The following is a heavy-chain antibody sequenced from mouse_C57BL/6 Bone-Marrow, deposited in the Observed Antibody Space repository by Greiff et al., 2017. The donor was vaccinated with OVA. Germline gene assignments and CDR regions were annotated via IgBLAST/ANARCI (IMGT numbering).Heavy chain of an antibody. CDR1: GYTFTSYG. Sequence: QVQLQQSGAELARPGASVKLSCKASGYTFTSYGISWVKQRTGQGLEWIGEIYPRSGNTYYNEKFKGKATLTADKSSSTAYMELRSLTSEDSAVYFCARDYEYDPWFAYWGQGTLVTVSA. CDR3: ARDYEYDPWFAY. D-gene: IGHD2-4*01. J-gene: IGHJ3*01. CDR2: IYPRSGNT. V-gene: IGHV1-81*01.